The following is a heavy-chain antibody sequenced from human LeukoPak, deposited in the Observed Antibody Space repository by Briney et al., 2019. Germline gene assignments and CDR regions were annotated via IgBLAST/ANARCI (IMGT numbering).Heavy chain of an antibody. J-gene: IGHJ4*02. D-gene: IGHD3-22*01. CDR2: FDPEDGER. CDR1: GYTLTKLS. CDR3: ASWKDYYESSGGPFDY. V-gene: IGHV1-24*01. Sequence: ASVKVSCKVSGYTLTKLSMHWVRQTPGKGLEWMGGFDPEDGERLYAQNFQGRVTMTEDTSTDTAYRELSSLRSEDTAVYYCASWKDYYESSGGPFDYWGQGTLVTVSS.